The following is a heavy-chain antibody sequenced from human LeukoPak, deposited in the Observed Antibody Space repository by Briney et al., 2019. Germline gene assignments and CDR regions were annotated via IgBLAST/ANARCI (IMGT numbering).Heavy chain of an antibody. J-gene: IGHJ4*02. D-gene: IGHD2-2*01. CDR3: AREGYCSSTSCYEDADY. Sequence: GGSLRLSCAASGFTFSSYSMNWVRQAPGKGLEWVSHISSSSSTIYYADSVKGRFTISRDNAKNSLYLQMNSLRAEDTAVYYCAREGYCSSTSCYEDADYWGQGTLVTVSS. CDR1: GFTFSSYS. CDR2: ISSSSSTI. V-gene: IGHV3-48*01.